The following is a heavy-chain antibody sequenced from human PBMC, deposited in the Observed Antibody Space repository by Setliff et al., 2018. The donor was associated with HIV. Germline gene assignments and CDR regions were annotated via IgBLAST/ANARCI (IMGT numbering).Heavy chain of an antibody. D-gene: IGHD3-22*01. CDR3: ARFNALLGSSTYYDY. CDR1: GDSISAYY. CDR2: IYKNGNT. V-gene: IGHV4-59*01. Sequence: SETLSLTCSVSGDSISAYYWTWIRQSPGKGLEWIGWIYKNGNTNYNPSLTSRLTISVDTSKNQFSLKMTSVTAADTAVYFCARFNALLGSSTYYDYWGPGLLVTVSS. J-gene: IGHJ4*02.